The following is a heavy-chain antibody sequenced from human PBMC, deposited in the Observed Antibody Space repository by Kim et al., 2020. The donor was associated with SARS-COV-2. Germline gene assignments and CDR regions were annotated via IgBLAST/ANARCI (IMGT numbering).Heavy chain of an antibody. D-gene: IGHD5-18*01. V-gene: IGHV1-2*02. Sequence: RKLQGRVTMTRDTSISTAYMELSRMRSDDTAVYYCAREYSYGLYYYYMDVWGKGTTVTVSS. J-gene: IGHJ6*03. CDR3: AREYSYGLYYYYMDV.